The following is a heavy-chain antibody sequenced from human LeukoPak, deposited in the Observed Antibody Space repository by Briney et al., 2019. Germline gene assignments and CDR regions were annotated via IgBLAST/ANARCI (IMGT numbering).Heavy chain of an antibody. D-gene: IGHD3-16*01. Sequence: GGSLRLSCAASGFTFSSYEMNWVRQAPGKGLAWISYISSSGSTMYYADSVKGRFTISRDNAKNSLYLQMNSLRAEDTAVYYCARVRREVATVGFDYWGQGTLVTVSS. CDR2: ISSSGSTM. CDR1: GFTFSSYE. CDR3: ARVRREVATVGFDY. J-gene: IGHJ4*02. V-gene: IGHV3-48*03.